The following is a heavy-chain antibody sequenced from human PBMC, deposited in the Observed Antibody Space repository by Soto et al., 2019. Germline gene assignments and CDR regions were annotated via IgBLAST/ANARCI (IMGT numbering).Heavy chain of an antibody. CDR3: ASGEAPSSSWYNRY. Sequence: QVQLVQSGAEVKKPGASVKVSCKASGYTFTSYDINWVRQATGQGLEWMGWMNPNSGNTGYAQKFQGRVTMTMNTSISTAYMELSSLRSEDTAVYYCASGEAPSSSWYNRYWGKGTLVTVSS. CDR2: MNPNSGNT. J-gene: IGHJ4*02. D-gene: IGHD6-13*01. V-gene: IGHV1-8*01. CDR1: GYTFTSYD.